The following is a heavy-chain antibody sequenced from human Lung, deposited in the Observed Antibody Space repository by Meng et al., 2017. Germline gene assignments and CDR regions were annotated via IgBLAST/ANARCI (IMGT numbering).Heavy chain of an antibody. CDR2: INHSGST. CDR1: GGSFSDYY. CDR3: ARGPTTMAHDFDY. D-gene: IGHD4-11*01. J-gene: IGHJ4*02. Sequence: QMQLPQGGAGLLKPSETLSLTCVVSGGSFSDYYWSWIRQPPGKGLEWIGEINHSGSTNYNPSLESRATISVDTSQNNLSLKLSSVTAADSAVYYCARGPTTMAHDFDYWGQGTLVTVSS. V-gene: IGHV4-34*01.